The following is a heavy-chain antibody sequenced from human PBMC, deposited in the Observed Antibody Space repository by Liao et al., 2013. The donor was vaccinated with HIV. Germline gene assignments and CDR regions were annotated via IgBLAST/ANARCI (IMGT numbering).Heavy chain of an antibody. J-gene: IGHJ4*02. Sequence: QLQLQESGPGLVKPSETLSLTCTVSGGSISSSSYYWGWIRQPPGKGLEWIGSIYYSGSTYYNPSLKSRVTISVDTSKNQFSLNLTSVTAADTAVYYCARDRWLGNLDSWGQGTLVTVSS. CDR2: IYYSGST. CDR3: ARDRWLGNLDS. CDR1: GGSISSSSYY. V-gene: IGHV4-39*07. D-gene: IGHD6-19*01.